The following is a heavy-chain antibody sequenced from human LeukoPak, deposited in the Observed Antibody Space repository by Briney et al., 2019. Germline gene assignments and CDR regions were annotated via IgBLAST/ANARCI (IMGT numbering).Heavy chain of an antibody. CDR3: ARGRWMVTATHFDY. J-gene: IGHJ4*02. CDR1: GGSISTSSYY. D-gene: IGHD2-21*02. Sequence: SETLSLTCTVSGGSISTSSYYWGCIRQPPGKGLECIGEINHSGSTNYNPSLKSRVTISVDTSKNQFSLKLSSVTAADTAVYYCARGRWMVTATHFDYWGQGTLVTVSS. V-gene: IGHV4-39*07. CDR2: INHSGST.